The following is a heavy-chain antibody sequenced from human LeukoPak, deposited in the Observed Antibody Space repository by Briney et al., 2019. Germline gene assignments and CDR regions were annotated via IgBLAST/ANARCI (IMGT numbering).Heavy chain of an antibody. CDR2: IYYSGYT. V-gene: IGHV4-59*08. Sequence: SETLSLTCTVSGGSISSYYWSWIRQPPGKGLEWIGCIYYSGYTNYKSSLKSRVTISVDTSKNEFSLKLSSVTAADTAVYYCATQILLCHYYWGQGTLVTVSS. J-gene: IGHJ4*02. CDR1: GGSISSYY. D-gene: IGHD2/OR15-2a*01. CDR3: ATQILLCHYY.